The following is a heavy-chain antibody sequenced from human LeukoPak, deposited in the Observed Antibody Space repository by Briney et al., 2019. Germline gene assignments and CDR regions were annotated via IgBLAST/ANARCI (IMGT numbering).Heavy chain of an antibody. CDR2: INTKTGNP. CDR1: GYTFTSQT. J-gene: IGHJ4*02. V-gene: IGHV7-4-1*02. D-gene: IGHD6-19*01. Sequence: ASVKVSCKASGYTFTSQTMNWVRQAPGQGLEWMGWINTKTGNPTYAQGFTGRFVFSLDTSVSTAYLQISSLKAEDTAVYYCARGYREPGVYSSGWYFDYWGQGTLVTVSS. CDR3: ARGYREPGVYSSGWYFDY.